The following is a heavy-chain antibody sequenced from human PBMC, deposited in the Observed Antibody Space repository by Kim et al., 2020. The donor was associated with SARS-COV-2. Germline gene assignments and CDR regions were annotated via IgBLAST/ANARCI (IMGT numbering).Heavy chain of an antibody. V-gene: IGHV3-74*01. J-gene: IGHJ4*02. CDR3: ASSGTAPFDY. D-gene: IGHD1-1*01. Sequence: TYADSVKGRFTISRDNAKNTLYLQMNSLRAEDTAVYYCASSGTAPFDYWGQGTLVTVSS.